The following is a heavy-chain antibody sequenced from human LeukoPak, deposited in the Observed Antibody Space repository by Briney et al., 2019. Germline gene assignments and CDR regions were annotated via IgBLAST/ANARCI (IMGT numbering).Heavy chain of an antibody. D-gene: IGHD3-22*01. CDR2: IYYSGST. J-gene: IGHJ4*02. CDR3: ASVDSSGYFYFDY. V-gene: IGHV4-31*03. Sequence: SQTLSLTCTVSGGSISSGGYYWRWIRQHPGKGLEWIGYIYYSGSTYYNPSLKSRVTISVDTSKNQFSLKLSSVTAADTAVYYCASVDSSGYFYFDYWGQGTLVTVSS. CDR1: GGSISSGGYY.